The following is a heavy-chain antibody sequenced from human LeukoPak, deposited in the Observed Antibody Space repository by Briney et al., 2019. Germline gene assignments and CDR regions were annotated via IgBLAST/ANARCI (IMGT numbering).Heavy chain of an antibody. CDR2: ISGSGGST. V-gene: IGHV3-23*01. J-gene: IGHJ4*02. CDR3: ARDQVPGQY. Sequence: PGGSLRLSCAASGFTFSSFVMSWVRQAPGKGLEWVSAISGSGGSTFYADSVKGRFTISRDNSKNTLYLQMNILRAEDTAVYYCARDQVPGQYWGQGTLVIVSS. CDR1: GFTFSSFV.